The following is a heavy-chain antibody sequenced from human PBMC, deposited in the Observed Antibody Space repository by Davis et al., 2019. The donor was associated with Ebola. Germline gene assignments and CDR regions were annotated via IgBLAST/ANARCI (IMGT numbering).Heavy chain of an antibody. D-gene: IGHD4-11*01. CDR1: GGSISSSNW. J-gene: IGHJ4*02. Sequence: SETLSLTCAVSGGSISSSNWWCWVRQPPGKGLEWIGEIYHSGSTNYNPSLKSRVTISVDKSKNQFSLKLSSVTAADTAVYYCASGYDYSNYALDYWGQGTLVTVSS. V-gene: IGHV4-4*02. CDR3: ASGYDYSNYALDY. CDR2: IYHSGST.